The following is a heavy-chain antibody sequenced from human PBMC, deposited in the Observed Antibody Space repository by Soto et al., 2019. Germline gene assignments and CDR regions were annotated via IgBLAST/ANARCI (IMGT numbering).Heavy chain of an antibody. J-gene: IGHJ6*02. CDR1: GGSFSGYY. V-gene: IGHV4-34*01. CDR3: ARVAGVSGYYYGMDV. CDR2: INHSGST. D-gene: IGHD1-26*01. Sequence: PSETLSLTCAVYGGSFSGYYWSWLRQPPGKGLEWIGEINHSGSTNYNPSLKSRVTISVDTSKNQFSLKLSSVTAADTAVYYCARVAGVSGYYYGMDVWDQGTTVTVSS.